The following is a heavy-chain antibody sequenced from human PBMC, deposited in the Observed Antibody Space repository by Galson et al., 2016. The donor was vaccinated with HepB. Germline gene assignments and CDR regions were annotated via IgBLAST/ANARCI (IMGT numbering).Heavy chain of an antibody. D-gene: IGHD2/OR15-2a*01. J-gene: IGHJ4*02. CDR1: GLTFNRRG. Sequence: SLRLSCAASGLTFNRRGMHWVRQAPGKGLEWVAADSMDGRRKFYAESVKGRFTISRDNSNNMLFLQMSSLRVDDTAVYYCAKRHEYCPPVGCSVDSWGQGTLVSVSS. CDR2: DSMDGRRK. V-gene: IGHV3-30*18. CDR3: AKRHEYCPPVGCSVDS.